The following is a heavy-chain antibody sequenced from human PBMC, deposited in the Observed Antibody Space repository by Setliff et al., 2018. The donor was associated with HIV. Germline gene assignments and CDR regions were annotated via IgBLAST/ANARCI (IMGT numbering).Heavy chain of an antibody. Sequence: SETLSLTCTVSGGSISSGSYYWIWIRQPAGKGLEWIGHIYSSGSTNYNPSLKSRVTISVDTSKNQFSLKLSSVTAADTAVYYCASYDIWSGYSQDYYYYMDVWGKGTTVTVSS. CDR2: IYSSGST. CDR3: ASYDIWSGYSQDYYYYMDV. J-gene: IGHJ6*03. V-gene: IGHV4-61*09. D-gene: IGHD3-3*01. CDR1: GGSISSGSYY.